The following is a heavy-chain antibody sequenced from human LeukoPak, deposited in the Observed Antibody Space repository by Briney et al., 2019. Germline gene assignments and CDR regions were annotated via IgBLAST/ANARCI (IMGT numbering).Heavy chain of an antibody. CDR2: INPNTGGT. V-gene: IGHV1-2*02. J-gene: IGHJ3*01. CDR1: GYTFTSYY. D-gene: IGHD1-14*01. CDR3: ARKGGPRVNAFDF. Sequence: VASVKVSCKASGYTFTSYYMHWVRQAPGQGLEWMGWINPNTGGTNYAQMFQGRVTMTRDTSISTAYMELTGLRSDDTAMYFCARKGGPRVNAFDFWGQGTMVTVSS.